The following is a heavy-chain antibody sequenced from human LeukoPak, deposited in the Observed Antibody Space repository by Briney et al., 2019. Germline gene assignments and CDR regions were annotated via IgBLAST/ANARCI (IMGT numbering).Heavy chain of an antibody. V-gene: IGHV4-59*01. CDR2: IYYTGST. Sequence: SETLSLTCTVSGGSISSYYWTWIRQPPGKRLEWIGYIYYTGSTNYNPSLKSRVTISVDTSKNQFSLKLSSVTAADTAVYYCARASDGSGSYFGWFDPWGQGTLVTASS. CDR3: ARASDGSGSYFGWFDP. D-gene: IGHD3-10*01. J-gene: IGHJ5*02. CDR1: GGSISSYY.